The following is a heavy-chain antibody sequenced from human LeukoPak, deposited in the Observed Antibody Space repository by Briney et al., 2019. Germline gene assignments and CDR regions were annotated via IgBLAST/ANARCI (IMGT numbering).Heavy chain of an antibody. V-gene: IGHV1-69*04. J-gene: IGHJ5*02. CDR3: ARLSDCSGGSCYSGGVFYWFDP. CDR1: GGTFSSYA. D-gene: IGHD2-15*01. Sequence: ASVEVSCKASGGTFSSYAISWVRQAPGQGLEWMGRIIPILGIANYAQKFQGRVTITADKSTSTAYMELSSLRSEDTAVYYCARLSDCSGGSCYSGGVFYWFDPWGQGTLVTVSS. CDR2: IIPILGIA.